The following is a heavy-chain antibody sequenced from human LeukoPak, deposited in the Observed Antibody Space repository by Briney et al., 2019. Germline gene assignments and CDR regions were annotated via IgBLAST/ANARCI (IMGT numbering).Heavy chain of an antibody. CDR1: GYTFTGYY. CDR3: ARFRQGAAHFDY. Sequence: ASVKVSCKASGYTFTGYYMHWVRQAPGQGLEWMGWINPNSGGTNYAQKFQGRVTMTRDTSISTAYMELSRLRSDDTAVYYCARFRQGAAHFDYWGQGTLVTVSS. CDR2: INPNSGGT. V-gene: IGHV1-2*02. J-gene: IGHJ4*02. D-gene: IGHD6-6*01.